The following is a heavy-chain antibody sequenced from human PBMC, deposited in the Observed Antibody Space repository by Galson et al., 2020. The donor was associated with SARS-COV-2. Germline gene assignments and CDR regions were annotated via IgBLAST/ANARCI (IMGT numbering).Heavy chain of an antibody. Sequence: KIAASLNISYAASGFTSSSSSMNWVRPAPRQRLEWVSYISSSSSYIYYADSVKGRFTISRDNAKNSVYLKMNSLTAEDTAVYYCARGELGYYESSGYYNYWGQGTLVTVSS. D-gene: IGHD3-22*01. CDR1: GFTSSSSS. J-gene: IGHJ4*02. V-gene: IGHV3-21*01. CDR2: ISSSSSYI. CDR3: ARGELGYYESSGYYNY.